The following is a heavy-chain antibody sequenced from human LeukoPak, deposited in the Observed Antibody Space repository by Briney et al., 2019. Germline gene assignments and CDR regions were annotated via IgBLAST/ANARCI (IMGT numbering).Heavy chain of an antibody. J-gene: IGHJ4*02. V-gene: IGHV4-34*01. Sequence: SETLSLTCAVYGGSFSGYYWSWIRQPPGKGLEWIGEINHSGSTNYNPSLKSRVTISVDTSKNQFSLKLSSVTAADTAVYYCARVEFKVGSSPGYFDSWGQGTLVTVSS. CDR2: INHSGST. CDR3: ARVEFKVGSSPGYFDS. CDR1: GGSFSGYY. D-gene: IGHD1-26*01.